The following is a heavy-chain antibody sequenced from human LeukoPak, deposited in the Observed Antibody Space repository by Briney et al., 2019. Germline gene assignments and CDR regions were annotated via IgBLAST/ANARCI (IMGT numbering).Heavy chain of an antibody. J-gene: IGHJ4*02. CDR2: INSDRSSS. V-gene: IGHV3-74*01. Sequence: GGSLRLSCAASGFTFSSYWMFWVRQAPGKGLVWVSRINSDRSSSNYADSVKGRFTIPRDNAKNTVYLQMNSLRAEDTAVYYCARVRAVAGTEVLYYFDYWGQGTLVTVSS. D-gene: IGHD6-19*01. CDR3: ARVRAVAGTEVLYYFDY. CDR1: GFTFSSYW.